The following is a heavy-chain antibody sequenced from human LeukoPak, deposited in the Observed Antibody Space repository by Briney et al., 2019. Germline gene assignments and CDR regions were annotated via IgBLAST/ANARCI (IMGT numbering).Heavy chain of an antibody. D-gene: IGHD6-19*01. V-gene: IGHV3-74*01. J-gene: IGHJ4*02. CDR2: ISSDGSII. CDR3: ARPAVAGLRAGGYDY. Sequence: GGSLRLSCAASGFTFSSYGMHWVRQAPGKGLVWVSRISSDGSIINYADSVKGRFTISRDNAKNTLYLESNSLRAEDTAVYYCARPAVAGLRAGGYDYWGQGTLVTVSS. CDR1: GFTFSSYG.